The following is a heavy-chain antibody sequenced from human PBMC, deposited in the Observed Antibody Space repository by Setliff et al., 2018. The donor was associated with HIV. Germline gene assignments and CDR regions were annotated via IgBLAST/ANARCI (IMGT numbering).Heavy chain of an antibody. Sequence: SETLSLTCTVSGGSISSSSSYWGWIRQPPGRGLEWIGSVSYSGSTYYNPSLKSRAAISVDTSKNQISLKLSSVTAADTAVYYCASLDGSESPYIYYYYMDVWGKGTAVTVSS. V-gene: IGHV4-39*01. CDR3: ASLDGSESPYIYYYYMDV. CDR2: VSYSGST. CDR1: GGSISSSSSY. J-gene: IGHJ6*03. D-gene: IGHD3-10*01.